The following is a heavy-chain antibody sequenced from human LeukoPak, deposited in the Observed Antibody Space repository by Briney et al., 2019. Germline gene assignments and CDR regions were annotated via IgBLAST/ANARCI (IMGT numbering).Heavy chain of an antibody. J-gene: IGHJ2*01. Sequence: SWIRQPXGXXLEXIGYIYHSGSTYYNPSLKSRVTISVDRSKNQFSLKLSSVTAADTAVYYCAGYYYDSSGYYGPDWYFDLWGRGTLVTVSS. D-gene: IGHD3-22*01. V-gene: IGHV4-30-2*01. CDR3: AGYYYDSSGYYGPDWYFDL. CDR2: IYHSGST.